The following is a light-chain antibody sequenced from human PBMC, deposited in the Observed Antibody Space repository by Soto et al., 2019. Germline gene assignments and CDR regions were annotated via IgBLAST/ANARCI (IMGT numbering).Light chain of an antibody. CDR1: QSLSSN. CDR3: QHDSTSPPTYT. CDR2: GAS. J-gene: IGKJ2*01. Sequence: EIVMTQSPATLSVSPGERVTLSCRASQSLSSNLAWYQQKPGQAPRLLIYGASTRATDIPARFSGSGSGTEFTLTISSLQSEDFAVYYCQHDSTSPPTYTFGQGTKLEIK. V-gene: IGKV3-15*01.